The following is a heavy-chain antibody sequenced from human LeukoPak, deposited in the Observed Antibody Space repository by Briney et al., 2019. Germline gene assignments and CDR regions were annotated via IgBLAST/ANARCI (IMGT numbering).Heavy chain of an antibody. CDR3: AREGVVVVAATI. J-gene: IGHJ4*02. CDR2: IYTSGST. CDR1: GVSISSGSYY. Sequence: SQTLSLTCTVSGVSISSGSYYWSWIRQPAGKGLEWIGRIYTSGSTNYNPSLKSRVTISVDTSKNQFSLKLSSVTAADTAVYYCAREGVVVVAATIWSQGTLVTVSS. D-gene: IGHD2-15*01. V-gene: IGHV4-61*02.